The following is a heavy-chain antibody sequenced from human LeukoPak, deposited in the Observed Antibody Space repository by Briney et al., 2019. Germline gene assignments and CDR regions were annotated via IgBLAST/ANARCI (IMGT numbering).Heavy chain of an antibody. CDR1: GGSISSGSYY. V-gene: IGHV4-61*02. D-gene: IGHD6-6*01. CDR3: ASLPDSSSSSADY. J-gene: IGHJ4*02. CDR2: IYTSGST. Sequence: PSQTLSLTCTVSGGSISSGSYYWSWIRQPAGKGLEWIGRIYTSGSTNYNPSLKSRVTMSVDTSKNQFSLKLSSVTAADTAVYYCASLPDSSSSSADYWGQGTLVTVSS.